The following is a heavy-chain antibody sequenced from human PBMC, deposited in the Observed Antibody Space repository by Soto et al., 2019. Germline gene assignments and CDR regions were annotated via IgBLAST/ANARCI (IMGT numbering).Heavy chain of an antibody. CDR3: ARGMTTVTTLDY. J-gene: IGHJ4*02. D-gene: IGHD4-17*01. CDR2: IYHSGST. Sequence: SETLPLTCAVSGGSISSGGYSWSWTRQPPGKGLEWIGYIYHSGSTYYNPSLKSRVTISLDRSKKQFSLKLSSVTAAETAVYYCARGMTTVTTLDYWGQGTLVTVSS. CDR1: GGSISSGGYS. V-gene: IGHV4-30-2*01.